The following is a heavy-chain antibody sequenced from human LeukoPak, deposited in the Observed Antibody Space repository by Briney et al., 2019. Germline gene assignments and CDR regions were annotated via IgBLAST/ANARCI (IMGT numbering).Heavy chain of an antibody. CDR3: AKRVPYSSSSVYFDY. CDR2: ISDSGRDT. J-gene: IGHJ4*02. Sequence: PEGSLRLSCAASGFTLSNYAMSWVRQAPGKGLEWVSAISDSGRDTYYADSVKGRFTISRDNSKNTLYLQMNSLRAEDAAVYYCAKRVPYSSSSVYFDYWGQGTLVTVSS. CDR1: GFTLSNYA. V-gene: IGHV3-23*01. D-gene: IGHD6-6*01.